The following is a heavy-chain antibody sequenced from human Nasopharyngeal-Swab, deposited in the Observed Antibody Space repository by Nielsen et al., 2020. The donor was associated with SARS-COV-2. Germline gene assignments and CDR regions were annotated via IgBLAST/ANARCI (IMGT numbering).Heavy chain of an antibody. J-gene: IGHJ4*02. V-gene: IGHV3-21*01. CDR1: GFTFSSYS. D-gene: IGHD1-26*01. Sequence: GESLKISCAASGFTFSSYSMNWVRQAPGKGLEWVSSISSSSSYIYYADSVKGRFTISRDNAKNSLYPQMNSLRAEDTAVYYCARDGGATIFDYWGQGTLVTVSS. CDR2: ISSSSSYI. CDR3: ARDGGATIFDY.